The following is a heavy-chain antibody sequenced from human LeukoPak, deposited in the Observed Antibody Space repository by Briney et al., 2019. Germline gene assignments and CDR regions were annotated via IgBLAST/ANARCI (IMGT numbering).Heavy chain of an antibody. D-gene: IGHD6-19*01. CDR1: GFTFNNYW. CDR3: ARLGGWYFDY. J-gene: IGHJ4*02. V-gene: IGHV3-7*03. CDR2: IKQAGSET. Sequence: PGGSLRLSCAASGFTFNNYWMSWVRQAPGHGLKWVANIKQAGSETDHADSVQGRFTISRDNTKSSLYLQMNSLRAEDTAVYYCARLGGWYFDYWGQGTLVTVSS.